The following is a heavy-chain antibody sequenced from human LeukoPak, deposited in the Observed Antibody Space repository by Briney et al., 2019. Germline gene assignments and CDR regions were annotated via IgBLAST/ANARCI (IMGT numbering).Heavy chain of an antibody. J-gene: IGHJ4*02. D-gene: IGHD5-12*01. V-gene: IGHV3-7*02. CDR3: AMFGLVAAIDS. CDR2: IKGDGSEK. CDR1: GFTFSSYW. Sequence: GGSLRLSCAASGFTFSSYWMTWVRQAPGRRLEWVANIKGDGSEKYYADSVRGQFTISRDNAKNSLYLQMNSLRAEDTAVYNCAMFGLVAAIDSCGQGTLVTVSS.